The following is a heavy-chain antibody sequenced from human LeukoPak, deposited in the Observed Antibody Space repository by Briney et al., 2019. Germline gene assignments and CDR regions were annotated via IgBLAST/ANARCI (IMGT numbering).Heavy chain of an antibody. J-gene: IGHJ4*02. CDR3: AKSGYYDSSGYYGTSPFDY. Sequence: PGRSPGLSCAASGFTFDDYAMHWVRQAPGKGLEWVSGISWNSGSIGYADSVKGRFTISRDNAKNSLYLQMNSLRAEDTALYYCAKSGYYDSSGYYGTSPFDYWGQGTLVTVSS. D-gene: IGHD3-22*01. CDR1: GFTFDDYA. V-gene: IGHV3-9*01. CDR2: ISWNSGSI.